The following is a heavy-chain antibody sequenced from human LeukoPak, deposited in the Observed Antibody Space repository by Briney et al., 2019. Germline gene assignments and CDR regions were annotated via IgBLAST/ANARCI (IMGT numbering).Heavy chain of an antibody. Sequence: GGSLRLSCAASGFTLSSYSMNWVRQAPGKGLEWVSSISSSSSYIYYADSVKGRFTISRDKAKNSLYLQMNSLRAEDTAVYYCARGARNAGSGYSFDYWGQGTLVTVSS. CDR2: ISSSSSYI. J-gene: IGHJ4*02. CDR3: ARGARNAGSGYSFDY. D-gene: IGHD3-3*01. CDR1: GFTLSSYS. V-gene: IGHV3-21*01.